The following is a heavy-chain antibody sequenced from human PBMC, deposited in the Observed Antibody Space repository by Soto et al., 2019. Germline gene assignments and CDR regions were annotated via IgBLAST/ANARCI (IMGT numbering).Heavy chain of an antibody. J-gene: IGHJ4*02. CDR2: IYYSGST. D-gene: IGHD3-16*01. CDR3: ARLSPLRVPLGIDY. CDR1: GGSISSSSYY. Sequence: SETLSLTCTVSGGSISSSSYYWGWIRQPPGKGLEWIGSIYYSGSTYYNPSLKSRVTISVDTSKNQFSLKLSSVTAADTAVYYCARLSPLRVPLGIDYWGQGTLVTVSS. V-gene: IGHV4-39*01.